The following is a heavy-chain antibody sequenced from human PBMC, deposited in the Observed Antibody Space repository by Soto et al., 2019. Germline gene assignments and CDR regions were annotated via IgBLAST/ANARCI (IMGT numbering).Heavy chain of an antibody. D-gene: IGHD5-12*01. J-gene: IGHJ4*02. V-gene: IGHV2-5*01. CDR1: GFSLSTNEVG. CDR2: MYWNDDA. Sequence: QITLKESGPTLMKPTQTLTLTCTFSGFSLSTNEVGVGWIRQPPGKALEWLALMYWNDDARYSPSLKNRLTITKDTSKNQVVLTMTNMDPVDTATYHCIHDGKLGYTGYDRFDYWGQRTLVTVSS. CDR3: IHDGKLGYTGYDRFDY.